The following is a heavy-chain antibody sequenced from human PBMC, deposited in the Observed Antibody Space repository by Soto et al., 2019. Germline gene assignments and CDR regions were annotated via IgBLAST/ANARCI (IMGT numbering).Heavy chain of an antibody. D-gene: IGHD2-15*01. CDR3: ARPTHGMDV. J-gene: IGHJ6*01. Sequence: WGSLRIACATSVFTLSNFWMTWVRQAPGKGLEWVASIKQDGSEQYYLDSVKGRFTISRDNAKNTLYLQMNSLRVEDTALYYCARPTHGMDVWGQGTTVTVSS. CDR2: IKQDGSEQ. CDR1: VFTLSNFW. V-gene: IGHV3-7*03.